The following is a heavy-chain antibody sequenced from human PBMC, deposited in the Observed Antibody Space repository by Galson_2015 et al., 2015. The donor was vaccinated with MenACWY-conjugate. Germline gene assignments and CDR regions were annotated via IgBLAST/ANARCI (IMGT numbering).Heavy chain of an antibody. J-gene: IGHJ4*02. D-gene: IGHD2-2*01. CDR3: ARYYCSTSCYYYDY. V-gene: IGHV4-59*08. Sequence: SETLSLTCTVSGGSISSYYWSWIRQPPGKGPEWIGYVSWGGRTNYNPSLKSRVTTSVDTPKNQFSLKLSSVTAADTAVYYCARYYCSTSCYYYDYWGQGTLVTVSS. CDR2: VSWGGRT. CDR1: GGSISSYY.